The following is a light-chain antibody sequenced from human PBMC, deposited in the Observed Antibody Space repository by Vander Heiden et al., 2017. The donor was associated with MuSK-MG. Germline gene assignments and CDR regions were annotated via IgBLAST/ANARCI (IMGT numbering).Light chain of an antibody. V-gene: IGLV10-54*01. CDR2: RNN. CDR1: RTHVRTQG. CDR3: SAWDSSISAWV. Sequence: QAGLTQPPSVSQCLSPNATLTCTGTRTHVRTQGAAWQQQHQGHPPKLLSYRNNNRPSVIAERLSASRSGNTASLTITGHQPEDEDDYYCSAWDSSISAWVFGGGTKLTVL. J-gene: IGLJ3*02.